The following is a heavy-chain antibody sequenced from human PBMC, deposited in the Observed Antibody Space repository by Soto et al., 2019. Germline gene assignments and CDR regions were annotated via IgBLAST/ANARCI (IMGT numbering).Heavy chain of an antibody. CDR2: MNPSNGNA. CDR3: ARRKERSGPHYFDS. Sequence: SVKVSCKASGYTFITYDIHWVRQATVQGLEWMGWMNPSNGNADYAQKFQGRVTMTRNTSISTAYMDLSSLRSEDTAVYFCARRKERSGPHYFDSWGQGTLVTVSS. D-gene: IGHD6-25*01. J-gene: IGHJ4*02. V-gene: IGHV1-8*01. CDR1: GYTFITYD.